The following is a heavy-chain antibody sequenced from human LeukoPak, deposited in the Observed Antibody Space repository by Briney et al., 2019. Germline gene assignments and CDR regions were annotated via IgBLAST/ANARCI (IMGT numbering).Heavy chain of an antibody. CDR2: IRYDGSNK. Sequence: GGSLRLSCAASGFTFSSYGMHWVRQAPGKGLEWEAFIRYDGSNKYYADSVKGRFTISRDNSKNTLYLQMNSLRAEDTAVYYCATPTYYYGSGSYYNPLDYWGQGTLVTVSS. D-gene: IGHD3-10*01. V-gene: IGHV3-30*02. CDR1: GFTFSSYG. J-gene: IGHJ4*02. CDR3: ATPTYYYGSGSYYNPLDY.